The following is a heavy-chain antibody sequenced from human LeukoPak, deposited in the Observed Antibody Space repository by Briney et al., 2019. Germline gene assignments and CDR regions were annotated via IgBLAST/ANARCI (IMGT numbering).Heavy chain of an antibody. CDR2: INHSGST. Sequence: PSETLSLTCAVYGGSFSGYYWSWIRQPPGKGLEWIGEINHSGSTNYNPSLKSRVTISVDTSKNQFSLKPSSVTAADTAVYYCARAPSYSSGWLYYYYGMDVWGQGTTVTVSS. D-gene: IGHD6-19*01. CDR3: ARAPSYSSGWLYYYYGMDV. J-gene: IGHJ6*02. V-gene: IGHV4-34*01. CDR1: GGSFSGYY.